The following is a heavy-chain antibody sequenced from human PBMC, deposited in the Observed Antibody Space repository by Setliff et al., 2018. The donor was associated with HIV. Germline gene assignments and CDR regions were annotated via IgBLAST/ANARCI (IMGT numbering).Heavy chain of an antibody. D-gene: IGHD7-27*01. J-gene: IGHJ1*01. CDR1: GFTFDDYT. CDR3: VRDRNGPLG. V-gene: IGHV3-43*01. CDR2: ISWDGDMT. Sequence: PGGSLRLSCAASGFTFDDYTMHWVRQAPGKGLEWVSLISWDGDMTYYADSVKGRFTISRDNGKSTLFLQMNSLTADDTAVYFCVRDRNGPLGWGQGTLVTVSS.